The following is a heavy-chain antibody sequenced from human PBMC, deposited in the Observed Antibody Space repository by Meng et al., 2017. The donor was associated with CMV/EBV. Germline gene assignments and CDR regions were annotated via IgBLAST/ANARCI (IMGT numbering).Heavy chain of an antibody. CDR2: IYSGGST. V-gene: IGHV3-53*01. D-gene: IGHD4/OR15-4a*01. CDR3: ASMVVTRGWFDP. Sequence: GESLKISCAASGFTVSSNYMSWVRQAPGKGPEWVSVIYSGGSTYYADSVKGRFTISRDNSKNTLYLQMNSLRAEDTAVYYCASMVVTRGWFDPWGQGTLVTVSS. J-gene: IGHJ5*02. CDR1: GFTVSSNY.